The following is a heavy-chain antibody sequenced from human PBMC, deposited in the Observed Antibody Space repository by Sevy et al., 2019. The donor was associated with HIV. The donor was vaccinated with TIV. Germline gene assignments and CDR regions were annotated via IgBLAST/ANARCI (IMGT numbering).Heavy chain of an antibody. D-gene: IGHD6-13*01. V-gene: IGHV1-69*13. CDR1: GGTFSSYA. Sequence: ASVKVSCKASGGTFSSYAISWVRQAPGQGLEWMGGIIPIFGTANYAQKFQGRVTITADESTSTAYMELSSLRSEDTAVYYCARERGEGASGSSWYIFLDYYYYLMDVWGQGTTVTVSS. J-gene: IGHJ6*02. CDR2: IIPIFGTA. CDR3: ARERGEGASGSSWYIFLDYYYYLMDV.